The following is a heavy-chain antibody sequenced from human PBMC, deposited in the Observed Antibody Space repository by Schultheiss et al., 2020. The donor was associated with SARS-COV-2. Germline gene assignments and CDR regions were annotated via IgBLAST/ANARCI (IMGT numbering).Heavy chain of an antibody. J-gene: IGHJ6*02. CDR3: ARDVSGRRYYYGMDV. D-gene: IGHD3-3*01. CDR1: GGSISSGGYY. V-gene: IGHV4-31*03. CDR2: IYYSGST. Sequence: SETLSLTCTVSGGSISSGGYYWSWIRQHPGKGLEWIGYIYYSGSTYYNPSLKSRVTISVDTSKNQFPLKLSSVTAADTAVYYCARDVSGRRYYYGMDVWGQGTTVTVSS.